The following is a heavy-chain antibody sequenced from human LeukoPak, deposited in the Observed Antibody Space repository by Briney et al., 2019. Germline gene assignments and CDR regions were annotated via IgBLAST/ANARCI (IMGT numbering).Heavy chain of an antibody. D-gene: IGHD2-2*01. J-gene: IGHJ4*02. CDR1: GFTFSSYW. CDR2: INSDGSST. Sequence: PGGSLRLSCAASGFTFSSYWMPWVRQAPGKGLVWVSRINSDGSSTSYADSVKGRFTISRDNAKNTLYLQMNSLRAEDTAVYYCAREGRYCSSTSCYPEYYFDYWGQGTLVTVSS. V-gene: IGHV3-74*01. CDR3: AREGRYCSSTSCYPEYYFDY.